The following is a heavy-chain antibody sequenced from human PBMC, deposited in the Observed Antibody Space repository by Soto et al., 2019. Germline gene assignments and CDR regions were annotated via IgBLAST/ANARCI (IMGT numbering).Heavy chain of an antibody. V-gene: IGHV5-51*01. D-gene: IGHD6-13*01. Sequence: EVQLVQSGAEVKKPGESLKISCKGSGYSFTSYWIGWVRQMPGKGLEWMGIIYPGDSDTRYSPSFQGQVTISADKSISTADLQWSSQKASDTAMYYGARRGKQQLVPPFYYCCGMDVWGQGTTVTVSS. CDR1: GYSFTSYW. CDR3: ARRGKQQLVPPFYYCCGMDV. CDR2: IYPGDSDT. J-gene: IGHJ6*02.